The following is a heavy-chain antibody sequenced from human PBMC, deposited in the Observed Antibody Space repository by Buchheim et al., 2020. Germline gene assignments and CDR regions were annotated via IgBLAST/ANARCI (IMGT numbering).Heavy chain of an antibody. Sequence: QVQLQQWGAGLLKPSETLSLTCAVYVGSFSGYYWSWIRQPPGKGLEWIGEINHSGSTNYNPSLKSRVTISVDTSKNQFSLKLSSVTAADTAVYYCASRSSSFFVDYWGQGTL. J-gene: IGHJ4*02. D-gene: IGHD6-6*01. CDR3: ASRSSSFFVDY. CDR1: VGSFSGYY. V-gene: IGHV4-34*01. CDR2: INHSGST.